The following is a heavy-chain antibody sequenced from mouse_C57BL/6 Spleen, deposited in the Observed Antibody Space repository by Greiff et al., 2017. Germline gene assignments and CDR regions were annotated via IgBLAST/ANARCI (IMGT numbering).Heavy chain of an antibody. CDR1: GYTFTDYY. Sequence: LVESGPELVKPGASVTITCKASGYTFTDYYINWVKQRPGQGLEWIGWICPGSGNTKYNEKFKGQATLTVDSSSSTAYMQLSSLTSEDSAVYFCARSSYYSNYWYFDVWGTGTTVTVSS. CDR2: ICPGSGNT. CDR3: ARSSYYSNYWYFDV. J-gene: IGHJ1*03. V-gene: IGHV1-84*01. D-gene: IGHD2-5*01.